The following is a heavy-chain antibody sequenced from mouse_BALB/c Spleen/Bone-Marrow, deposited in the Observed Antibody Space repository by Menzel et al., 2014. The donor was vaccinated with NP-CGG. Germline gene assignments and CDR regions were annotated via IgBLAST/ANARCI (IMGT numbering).Heavy chain of an antibody. CDR3: ARIYYFGRDY. D-gene: IGHD1-1*01. V-gene: IGHV1-7*01. CDR2: INPSTGYT. CDR1: GYTFTNYW. Sequence: VKLMESGAELAKPGASVKMSCKAPGYTFTNYWMHWVKQRPGQGLEWIGYINPSTGYTEYNQKFKDKATLTADKSSSTAYMQLSSLTSEDSAVYYCARIYYFGRDYWGQGTTLTVPS. J-gene: IGHJ2*01.